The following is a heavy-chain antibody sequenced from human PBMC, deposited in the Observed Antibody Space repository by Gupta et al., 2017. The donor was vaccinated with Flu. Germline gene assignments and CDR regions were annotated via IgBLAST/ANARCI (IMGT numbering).Heavy chain of an antibody. CDR1: GGSISSRDFY. CDR3: ARFIVGTTYFDY. D-gene: IGHD1-26*01. CDR2: ILYSGNT. J-gene: IGHJ4*02. V-gene: IGHV4-39*01. Sequence: QLQLQESGPGLVKPSETLSLTCTVSGGSISSRDFYWGWIRQPPGKGLGWIGTILYSGNTYYNPSLKSRVNISVDTSKNQFSLKLTSVTAADTAIYFCARFIVGTTYFDYWGQGTLVTVSS.